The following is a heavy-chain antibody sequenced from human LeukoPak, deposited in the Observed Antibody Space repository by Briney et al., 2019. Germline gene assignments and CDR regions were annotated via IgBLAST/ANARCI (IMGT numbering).Heavy chain of an antibody. Sequence: GGSLRLSCAASGFNFSSYSMNWVRQAPGKGLEWVSSIISSGTYIYYADSVKGRFTISRDNARNSLSLQMNSLRAEDTAVYYCARDGDILTGYYFDYWGQGTLVTVSS. CDR1: GFNFSSYS. CDR3: ARDGDILTGYYFDY. CDR2: IISSGTYI. J-gene: IGHJ4*02. V-gene: IGHV3-21*01. D-gene: IGHD3-9*01.